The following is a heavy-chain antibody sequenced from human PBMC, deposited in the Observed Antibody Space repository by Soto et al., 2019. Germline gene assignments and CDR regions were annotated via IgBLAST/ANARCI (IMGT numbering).Heavy chain of an antibody. CDR3: ARISGVNGGLPTRAWLDP. V-gene: IGHV2-26*01. D-gene: IGHD2-8*01. CDR2: IFSNDEK. J-gene: IGHJ5*02. Sequence: QVTLNESGPVLVKPTETLTLTCTVSGFSLSNAIMGVSWIRQPPWKALAWIAHIFSNDEKSYSTSLKSRLTITKDTAKSPVVLTMTNMDPVDTATYYCARISGVNGGLPTRAWLDPWGQGTLVTVAS. CDR1: GFSLSNAIMG.